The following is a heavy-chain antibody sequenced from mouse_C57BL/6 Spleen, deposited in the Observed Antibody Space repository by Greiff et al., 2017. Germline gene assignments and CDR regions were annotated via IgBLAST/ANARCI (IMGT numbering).Heavy chain of an antibody. CDR2: ISYDGSN. Sequence: EVKLQESGPGLAKPSQSLSLTCSVTGYSITSGYYWNWIRQFPGNKLEWMGYISYDGSNNSNPSLKNRISITRDTSKYQFFLKLNSVTTEDTATYYCARDLHYYGSSPYAMDYWGQGTSVTVSS. J-gene: IGHJ4*01. D-gene: IGHD1-1*01. CDR3: ARDLHYYGSSPYAMDY. CDR1: GYSITSGYY. V-gene: IGHV3-6*01.